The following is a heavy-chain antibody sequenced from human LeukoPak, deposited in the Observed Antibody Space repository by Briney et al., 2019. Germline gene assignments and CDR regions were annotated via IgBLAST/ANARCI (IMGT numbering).Heavy chain of an antibody. CDR2: IYYSGST. CDR1: GGSISSYY. D-gene: IGHD1/OR15-1a*01. J-gene: IGHJ5*02. CDR3: AREGTVGGTSWFDP. V-gene: IGHV4-59*12. Sequence: SETLSLTCTVSGGSISSYYWSWIRQPPGKGLEWIGYIYYSGSTNYNPSLKSRVTISVDTSKNQFSLKLSPVTAADTAVYYCAREGTVGGTSWFDPWGQGTLVTVSS.